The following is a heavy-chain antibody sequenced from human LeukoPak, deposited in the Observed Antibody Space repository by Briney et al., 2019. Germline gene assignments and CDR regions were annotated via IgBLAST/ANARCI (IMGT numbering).Heavy chain of an antibody. Sequence: SETLSLTCAVYGGSFSGYYWTWIRQTPAKGLEWIGEMNPSGSTSYNPSLKSRVTISVDTSKNQFSLKLNSVTTAASAVYYCARGQQDVTMIVVVMTAVSYYLDVWGKGTTVTVS. CDR1: GGSFSGYY. V-gene: IGHV4-34*01. CDR2: MNPSGST. J-gene: IGHJ6*03. CDR3: ARGQQDVTMIVVVMTAVSYYLDV. D-gene: IGHD3-22*01.